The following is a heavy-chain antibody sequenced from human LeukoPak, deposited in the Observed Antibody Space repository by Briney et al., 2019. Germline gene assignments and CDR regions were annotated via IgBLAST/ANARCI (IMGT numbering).Heavy chain of an antibody. CDR3: AAGYSSGWYGIEY. J-gene: IGHJ4*02. D-gene: IGHD6-19*01. V-gene: IGHV6-1*01. Sequence: SRTLSLTCAISGDSVSSNSAAWNWIRQSPSRGLEWLGRTFYRSKWYNDYAVSVKSRITINPDTSKNQFSLQLDYATPEDTAVYYCAAGYSSGWYGIEYWGQGTLVTVSS. CDR1: GDSVSSNSAA. CDR2: TFYRSKWYN.